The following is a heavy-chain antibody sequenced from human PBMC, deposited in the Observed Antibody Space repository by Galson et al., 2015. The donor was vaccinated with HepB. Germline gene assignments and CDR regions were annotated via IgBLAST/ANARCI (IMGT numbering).Heavy chain of an antibody. V-gene: IGHV3-30-3*01. Sequence: SLRLSCAASGFTFSSYAMHWVRQAPGKGLEWVAVISYDGSNKYYADSVKGRFTISRDNSKNTLYLQMNSLRAEDTAVYYCARDPVDGYVWGSYRYTKGGDNWFDPWGQGTLVTVSS. CDR2: ISYDGSNK. CDR3: ARDPVDGYVWGSYRYTKGGDNWFDP. D-gene: IGHD3-16*02. CDR1: GFTFSSYA. J-gene: IGHJ5*02.